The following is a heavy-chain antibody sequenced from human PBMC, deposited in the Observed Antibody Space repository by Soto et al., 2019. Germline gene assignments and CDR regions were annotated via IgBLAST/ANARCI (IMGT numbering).Heavy chain of an antibody. Sequence: PSETLSLTCTVSGGSIVGGVYYWSWIRQHPGKGLEWIGYISHSGRTYYSPSLRSRVTVSGDTSKSQFFLKLSSMTAADTAVYHCARGLIGRSYYFDFWGQGTLVTVSS. D-gene: IGHD2-8*01. CDR2: ISHSGRT. J-gene: IGHJ4*02. V-gene: IGHV4-31*03. CDR3: ARGLIGRSYYFDF. CDR1: GGSIVGGVYY.